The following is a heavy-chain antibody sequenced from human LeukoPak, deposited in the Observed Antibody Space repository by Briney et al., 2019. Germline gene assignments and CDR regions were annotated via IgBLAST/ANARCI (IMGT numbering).Heavy chain of an antibody. CDR3: VRDFLGESGAGGY. V-gene: IGHV3-21*01. Sequence: GGSLRLSCLASGFSFNSYTMNWVREAPGKGLEWVSTISPVSSYTWYAESVKGRFTISRDNPKNSLYLQMDSLRAEDTGVYYCVRDFLGESGAGGYWGQGTLVTVSS. CDR2: ISPVSSYT. D-gene: IGHD3-10*01. J-gene: IGHJ4*02. CDR1: GFSFNSYT.